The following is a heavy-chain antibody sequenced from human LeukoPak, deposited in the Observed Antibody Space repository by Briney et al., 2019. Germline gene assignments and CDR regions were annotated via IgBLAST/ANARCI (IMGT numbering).Heavy chain of an antibody. CDR3: ARLSDILTGYYNGDYYYGMDV. D-gene: IGHD3-9*01. Sequence: KPSETLSLTCTVSGGSISSYYWSWIRQPPGKGLEWIGYIYYSGSTNYNPSLKSRVTISVDTSKNQFSLKLSSVTAADTAVYYCARLSDILTGYYNGDYYYGMDVWGQGTTVTVSS. CDR2: IYYSGST. CDR1: GGSISSYY. V-gene: IGHV4-59*12. J-gene: IGHJ6*02.